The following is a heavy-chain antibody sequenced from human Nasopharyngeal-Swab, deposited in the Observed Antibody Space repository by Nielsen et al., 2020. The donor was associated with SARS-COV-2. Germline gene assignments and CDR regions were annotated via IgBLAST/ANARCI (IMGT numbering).Heavy chain of an antibody. CDR1: GYTFTSYD. J-gene: IGHJ4*02. CDR3: AIYHRITGTVN. V-gene: IGHV1-8*01. D-gene: IGHD1-7*01. CDR2: MNPNSGNT. Sequence: ASVKVSCKASGYTFTSYDINWVRQATGQGLEWMGWMNPNSGNTGYAQKFQGRVTIARDTSASTAYMELSSLRSEDTAVYYCAIYHRITGTVNWGQGTLVTVSS.